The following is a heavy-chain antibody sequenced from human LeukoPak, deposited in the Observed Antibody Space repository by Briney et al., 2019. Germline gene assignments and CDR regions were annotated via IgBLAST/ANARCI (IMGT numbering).Heavy chain of an antibody. CDR3: ARRGSYYGSGTYLD. J-gene: IGHJ4*02. D-gene: IGHD3-10*01. Sequence: GRSLRLSCAASGFTFSSYTLYWVRQPPGKGLEWVAFISYDGGNKFYADSVKGRFTISRDNSKNTLYLQMNSPRTEDTAVYYCARRGSYYGSGTYLDWGQGTLVTVSS. CDR1: GFTFSSYT. V-gene: IGHV3-30-3*01. CDR2: ISYDGGNK.